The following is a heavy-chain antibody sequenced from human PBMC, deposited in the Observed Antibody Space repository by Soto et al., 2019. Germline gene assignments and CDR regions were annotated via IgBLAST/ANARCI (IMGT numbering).Heavy chain of an antibody. J-gene: IGHJ3*02. CDR3: ARPVSAVADEHDAFDI. D-gene: IGHD6-19*01. CDR2: IYYSGST. V-gene: IGHV4-39*01. Sequence: QLQLQESGPGLVKPSETLSLTCTVSGGSISSSSYYWGWIRQPPGKGLEWIGSIYYSGSTYYNPSLKSRVTISVDTSKNQFSLKLSSVTAADTAVYYCARPVSAVADEHDAFDIWGQGTMVTVSS. CDR1: GGSISSSSYY.